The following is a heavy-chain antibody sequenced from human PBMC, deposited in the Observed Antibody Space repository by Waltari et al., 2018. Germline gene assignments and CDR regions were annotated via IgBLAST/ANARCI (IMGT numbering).Heavy chain of an antibody. V-gene: IGHV4-4*07. CDR2: IYVGGTT. J-gene: IGHJ5*02. D-gene: IGHD3-16*01. Sequence: QVQLHESGPGLVQPSETPSLPSSVYGGSVVGNYWSWIRQSAGKGMEWIGRIYVGGTTNYNPALSGRVSMSVDMSKNQSFLKIMSVTAADTGVYYCARETRHGDWFDPWGQGTLVTVSS. CDR1: GGSVVGNY. CDR3: ARETRHGDWFDP.